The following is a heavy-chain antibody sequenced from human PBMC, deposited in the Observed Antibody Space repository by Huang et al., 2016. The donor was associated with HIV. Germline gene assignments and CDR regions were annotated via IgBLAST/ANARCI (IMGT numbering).Heavy chain of an antibody. V-gene: IGHV4-34*01. CDR3: ARGAVRYFDRGGTRYYGMDV. CDR1: GGSFSNYY. CDR2: IFHSRGT. D-gene: IGHD3-9*01. J-gene: IGHJ6*02. Sequence: QVQLQQWGAGLLKPSETLSLSCAVYGGSFSNYYWSWIRQPPGKGLEWIGEIFHSRGTNYNPSLKSRVTISVDTSKNQFSLKLSSVTAADTAVYYCARGAVRYFDRGGTRYYGMDVWGQGTTVTVSS.